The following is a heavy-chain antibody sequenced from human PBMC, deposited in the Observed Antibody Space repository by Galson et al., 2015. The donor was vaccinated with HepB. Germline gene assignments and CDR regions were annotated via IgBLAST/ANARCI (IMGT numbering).Heavy chain of an antibody. CDR3: ARDYVGFLEWLPLDY. V-gene: IGHV3-74*01. Sequence: SLRLSCAVSGFTFSPYWMHWVRQAPGKGLVWVSQINGDGSITSYADSVKGRFTISRDNAKNTVYLHMNSLRAEDTAVYYCARDYVGFLEWLPLDYWGQGTLVTVSS. D-gene: IGHD3-3*01. CDR2: INGDGSIT. J-gene: IGHJ4*02. CDR1: GFTFSPYW.